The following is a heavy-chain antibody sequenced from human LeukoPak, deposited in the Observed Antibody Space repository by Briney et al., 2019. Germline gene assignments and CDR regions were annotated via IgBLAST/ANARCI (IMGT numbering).Heavy chain of an antibody. CDR1: VGSISSYY. J-gene: IGHJ4*02. Sequence: AETLSLTCSVSVGSISSYYWYWIRQPPGKGLEWIGYIYSGGSPNYNPSLKSQLTISLAASKNQVSLKLSSVTAADTAVYYCAGTFASPYNSSYYFFDYWGPGTLVTVSS. CDR2: IYSGGSP. V-gene: IGHV4-59*08. CDR3: AGTFASPYNSSYYFFDY. D-gene: IGHD6-13*01.